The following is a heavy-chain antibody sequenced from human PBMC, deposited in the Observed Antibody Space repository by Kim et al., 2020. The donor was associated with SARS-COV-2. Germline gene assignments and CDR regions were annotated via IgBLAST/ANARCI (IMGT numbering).Heavy chain of an antibody. CDR1: GGSFSGYY. CDR3: ARARGYSGYSGRNYYYGM. V-gene: IGHV4-34*01. Sequence: SETLSLTCAVYGGSFSGYYWSWIRQPPGKGLEWIGEINHSGSTNYNPSLKSRVTISVDTSKNQFSLKLSSVTAADTAVYYCARARGYSGYSGRNYYYGM. J-gene: IGHJ6*01. CDR2: INHSGST. D-gene: IGHD5-12*01.